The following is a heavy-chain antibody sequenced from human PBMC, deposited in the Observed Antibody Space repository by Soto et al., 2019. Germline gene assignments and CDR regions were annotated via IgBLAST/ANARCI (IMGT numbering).Heavy chain of an antibody. CDR3: ARCGLGTYLLDY. CDR2: IKGDEGST. J-gene: IGHJ4*02. Sequence: EVQLVESGGGLVQPGGSLRLSCAASGFTFNSHWMHWVRQAPGKGLVWVSRIKGDEGSTSYADSVKGRFTISRDNAKNTLYLQMNSLRAEETAVYYCARCGLGTYLLDYWGQGALVTVSS. D-gene: IGHD3-10*01. V-gene: IGHV3-74*01. CDR1: GFTFNSHW.